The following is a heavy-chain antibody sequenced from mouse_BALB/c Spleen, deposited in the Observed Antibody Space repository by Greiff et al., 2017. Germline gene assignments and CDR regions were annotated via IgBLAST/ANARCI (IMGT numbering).Heavy chain of an antibody. CDR1: GYTFTDYN. J-gene: IGHJ1*01. D-gene: IGHD1-1*01. CDR2: IYPYNGGT. V-gene: IGHV1S29*02. Sequence: VQLKQSGPELVKPGASVKISCKASGYTFTDYNMHWVKQSHGKSLEWIGYIYPYNGGTGYNQKFKSKATLTVDNSSSTAYMELRSLTSEDSAVYYCARRYYGSHFDVWGAGTTVTVSS. CDR3: ARRYYGSHFDV.